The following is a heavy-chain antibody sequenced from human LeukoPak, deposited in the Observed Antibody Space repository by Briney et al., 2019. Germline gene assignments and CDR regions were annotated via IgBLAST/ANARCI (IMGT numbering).Heavy chain of an antibody. Sequence: PSETLSLTCTVSGGSINSGSHYWSWIRQPAGKGLEWIGRIYTGGSTNYNPSLKSRVTISVDTSKNQFSLKLSSVTAADTAVYYCARGAPVGLEFDYWGQGTLVTVSS. CDR1: GGSINSGSHY. CDR3: ARGAPVGLEFDY. J-gene: IGHJ4*02. D-gene: IGHD1-26*01. V-gene: IGHV4-61*02. CDR2: IYTGGST.